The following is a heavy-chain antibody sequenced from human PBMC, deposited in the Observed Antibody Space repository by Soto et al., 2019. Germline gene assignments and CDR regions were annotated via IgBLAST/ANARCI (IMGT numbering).Heavy chain of an antibody. D-gene: IGHD3-10*01. Sequence: QITLKESGPTLVKPTQTLTLTCTFSGFSLSTSGVGVGWIRQPPGKALEWLAVICWDDDKRYSPSLKSRLTITRDTSKNQVVLTMTDMDPVDTATYYCAHMDCGFYGMDVWGQGTTVTVSS. CDR3: AHMDCGFYGMDV. V-gene: IGHV2-5*02. J-gene: IGHJ6*02. CDR1: GFSLSTSGVG. CDR2: ICWDDDK.